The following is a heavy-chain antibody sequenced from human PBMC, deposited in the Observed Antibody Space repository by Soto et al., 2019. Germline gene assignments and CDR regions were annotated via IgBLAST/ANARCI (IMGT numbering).Heavy chain of an antibody. CDR1: GGSFSGYY. V-gene: IGHV4-34*01. CDR2: INHSGST. Sequence: SETLSLTCAVYGGSFSGYYWSWIRQPPGKGLEWIGEINHSGSTNYNPSLKSRVTISVDTSKNQFSLELSSVTAADTAVYYCASRGDIVVVVAANWFDPWGQGTLVTVSS. J-gene: IGHJ5*02. D-gene: IGHD2-15*01. CDR3: ASRGDIVVVVAANWFDP.